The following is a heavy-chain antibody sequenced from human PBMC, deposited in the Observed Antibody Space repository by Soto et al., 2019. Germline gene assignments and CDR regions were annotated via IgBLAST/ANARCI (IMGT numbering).Heavy chain of an antibody. CDR3: ARHRTYYDFWSGYYTGDAFDI. J-gene: IGHJ3*02. V-gene: IGHV3-20*01. CDR1: GFTFDDYG. Sequence: EVQLVESGGGVVRPGGSLRLSCAASGFTFDDYGMSWVRQAPGKGLEWVSGINWNGGSTGYADSVKGRFTISRDNAKNSLYLQMNSLRAEDTALYRCARHRTYYDFWSGYYTGDAFDIWGQGTMVTVSS. D-gene: IGHD3-3*01. CDR2: INWNGGST.